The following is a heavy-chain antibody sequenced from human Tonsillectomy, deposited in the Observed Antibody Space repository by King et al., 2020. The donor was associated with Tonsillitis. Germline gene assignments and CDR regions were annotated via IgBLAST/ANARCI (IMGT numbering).Heavy chain of an antibody. CDR3: AKDAGYRPVWPFRAAIMDV. Sequence: QLVQSGGGLVQPGGSLRLSCAASGFTFSSYSMSWVRQAPGKGLEWVYDISGSGGSTYYAESVKGRFTIPRDNSKNTLYLQMNSLGVEDTAVYYCAKDAGYRPVWPFRAAIMDVWGQGTTVTVSS. V-gene: IGHV3-23*04. CDR1: GFTFSSYS. D-gene: IGHD5-12*01. CDR2: ISGSGGST. J-gene: IGHJ6*02.